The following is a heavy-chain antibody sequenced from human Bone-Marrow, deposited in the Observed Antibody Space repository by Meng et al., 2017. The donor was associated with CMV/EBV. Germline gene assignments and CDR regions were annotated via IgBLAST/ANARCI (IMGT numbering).Heavy chain of an antibody. CDR2: VSVNKGDT. J-gene: IGHJ6*02. V-gene: IGHV1-18*01. CDR3: ARDHGPAAISYYGMDV. CDR1: GYIFTSYD. Sequence: ASVKVSCKASGYIFTSYDINWVRQAPGQGLEWVGWVSVNKGDTKYAEKVEGRVTLTADTSASTAYMELSSLRSEDTAVYYCARDHGPAAISYYGMDVWGQGTTVTVSS. D-gene: IGHD2-2*01.